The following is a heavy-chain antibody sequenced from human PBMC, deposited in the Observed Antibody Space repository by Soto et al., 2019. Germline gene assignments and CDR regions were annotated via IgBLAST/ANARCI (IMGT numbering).Heavy chain of an antibody. CDR2: INPNSGGT. CDR3: ARDGEFAPLNGNYYYYYMDV. D-gene: IGHD3-10*01. J-gene: IGHJ6*03. V-gene: IGHV1-2*04. CDR1: GYTFTGYC. Sequence: ASVKVSCKASGYTFTGYCMHWVRQAPGQGLEWMGWINPNSGGTNYAQKFQGWVTMTRDTSISTAYMELSRLRSDDTAVYYCARDGEFAPLNGNYYYYYMDVWGKGTTVTVSS.